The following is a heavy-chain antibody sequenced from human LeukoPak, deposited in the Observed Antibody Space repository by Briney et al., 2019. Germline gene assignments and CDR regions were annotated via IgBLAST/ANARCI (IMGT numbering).Heavy chain of an antibody. CDR2: INAGNGNT. CDR1: GYTFTSYA. CDR3: ARSIRGQAFDI. J-gene: IGHJ3*02. D-gene: IGHD3-10*01. Sequence: ASVKVSYKASGYTFTSYAMHWVRQAPGQRLEWMGWINAGNGNTKSSQEFQGRVTLTRDTSASTAYMELSSLRSDDMAIYYCARSIRGQAFDIWGQGTMVTVSS. V-gene: IGHV1-3*03.